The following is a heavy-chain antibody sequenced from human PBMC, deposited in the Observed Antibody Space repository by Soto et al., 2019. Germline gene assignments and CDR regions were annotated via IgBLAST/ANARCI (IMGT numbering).Heavy chain of an antibody. Sequence: GSLRLSCAASGFTFSSYSMNWVRQASGKGLEWVSSISSSSSYIYYADSVKGRFTISRDNAKNSLYLQMNSLRAEDTAVYYCVRGGGQYCSGGSCYLFGYWGQGALVTVSS. J-gene: IGHJ4*02. D-gene: IGHD2-15*01. CDR2: ISSSSSYI. V-gene: IGHV3-21*01. CDR3: VRGGGQYCSGGSCYLFGY. CDR1: GFTFSSYS.